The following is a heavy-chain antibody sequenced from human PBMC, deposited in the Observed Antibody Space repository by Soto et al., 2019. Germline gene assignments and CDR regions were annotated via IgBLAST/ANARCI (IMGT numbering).Heavy chain of an antibody. CDR2: IWYDGSNK. D-gene: IGHD3-22*01. Sequence: QVQLVESGGGVVQPGRSLRLSCAASGFTFSSYGMHWVRQAPGKGLEWVAVIWYDGSNKYYADSVKGRFTISRDNSKNTLYLQMNSLRAEDTAVYYCARDTYYYDSSCYPYSPYYYGMDVWGQGTTVTVSS. V-gene: IGHV3-33*01. CDR3: ARDTYYYDSSCYPYSPYYYGMDV. CDR1: GFTFSSYG. J-gene: IGHJ6*02.